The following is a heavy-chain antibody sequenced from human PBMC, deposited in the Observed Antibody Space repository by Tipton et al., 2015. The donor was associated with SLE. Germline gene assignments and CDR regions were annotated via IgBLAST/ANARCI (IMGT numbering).Heavy chain of an antibody. CDR2: IAYSGST. D-gene: IGHD1-26*01. CDR3: ARQWGSLDY. Sequence: TLSLTCTVSGGSINSGRYFWSWIRQHPGKGLQWIGHIAYSGSTYYNPSLMSRVTMSIDTSKNQFSLRLTSVTAADTAVYYCARQWGSLDYWGQGTLVTVSS. J-gene: IGHJ4*02. CDR1: GGSINSGRYF. V-gene: IGHV4-31*03.